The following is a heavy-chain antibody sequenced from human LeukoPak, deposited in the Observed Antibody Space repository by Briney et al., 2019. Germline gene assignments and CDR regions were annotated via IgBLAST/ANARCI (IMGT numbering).Heavy chain of an antibody. CDR2: IYYSGST. V-gene: IGHV4-39*07. J-gene: IGHJ4*02. D-gene: IGHD3-10*01. CDR3: ARTKRITMVRGVINYFDY. CDR1: GGSISSSSYY. Sequence: SETLSLTCTVSGGSISSSSYYWGWIRQPPGKGLEWIGSIYYSGSTYYNPSLKSRVTISVDTSKNQFSLKLSSVTAADTAVYYCARTKRITMVRGVINYFDYWGQGTLVTVSS.